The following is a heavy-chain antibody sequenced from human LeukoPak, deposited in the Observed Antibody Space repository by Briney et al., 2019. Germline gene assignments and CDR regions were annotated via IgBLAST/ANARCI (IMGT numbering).Heavy chain of an antibody. Sequence: SETLSLTCAVYGGSFSGYYWSWIRQPPGKGLEWIGEINHSGSTNYNPSLKSRVTISVDTSKNQFSLKLSSVTAADTAVYYCARQSGGRCSSTSCYTFGRPFDYWGQGTLVTVSS. CDR3: ARQSGGRCSSTSCYTFGRPFDY. D-gene: IGHD2-2*02. V-gene: IGHV4-34*01. J-gene: IGHJ4*02. CDR2: INHSGST. CDR1: GGSFSGYY.